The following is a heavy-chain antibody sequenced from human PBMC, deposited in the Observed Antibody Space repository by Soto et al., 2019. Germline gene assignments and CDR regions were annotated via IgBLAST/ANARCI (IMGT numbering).Heavy chain of an antibody. CDR3: ARGPHYTNLDY. V-gene: IGHV3-53*01. D-gene: IGHD4-4*01. CDR1: GFIVSRNY. Sequence: EVQLVESGGDLIQPGGSLRLSCAASGFIVSRNYISWVRQAPGKGLEWVSVTYSAGSTYYADSVKGRFIISRDNSKNTLYLQMNSLRAEDTAVYYCARGPHYTNLDYWGQGTLVTVSS. J-gene: IGHJ4*02. CDR2: TYSAGST.